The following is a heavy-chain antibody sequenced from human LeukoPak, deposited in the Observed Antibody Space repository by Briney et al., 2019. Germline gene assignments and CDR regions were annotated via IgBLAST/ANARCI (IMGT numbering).Heavy chain of an antibody. D-gene: IGHD6-13*01. CDR2: INHSGST. Sequence: ASETLSLPCAVYGGSFSGYYWSWIRQPPGKGLEWIGEINHSGSTNYNPSLKSRVTISVDTSKNQFSLKLSSVTAADTAVYYCARVVIAAAGRSTDYWGQGTLVTVSS. CDR3: ARVVIAAAGRSTDY. CDR1: GGSFSGYY. V-gene: IGHV4-34*01. J-gene: IGHJ4*02.